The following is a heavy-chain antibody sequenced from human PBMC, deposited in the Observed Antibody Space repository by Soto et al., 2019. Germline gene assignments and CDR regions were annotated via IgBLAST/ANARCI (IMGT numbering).Heavy chain of an antibody. CDR2: IYYSGST. V-gene: IGHV4-31*03. CDR3: ARDLKNADFWSGYYGGVFDP. Sequence: ASETLSLTCTVSGGSISSGGYYWSWIRQHPGKGLEWIGYIYYSGSTYYNPSLKSRVTISVDTSKNQFSLKLSSVTAADTAVYYCARDLKNADFWSGYYGGVFDPWGQGTLVTVSS. D-gene: IGHD3-3*01. CDR1: GGSISSGGYY. J-gene: IGHJ5*02.